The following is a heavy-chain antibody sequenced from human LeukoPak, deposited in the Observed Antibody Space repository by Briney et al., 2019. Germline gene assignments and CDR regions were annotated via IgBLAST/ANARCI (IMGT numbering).Heavy chain of an antibody. Sequence: SVKVSCKASGGASTEHAITWLRQAPGQGLEWMGRIIPILGKTYYAHNFRGRVTITADKSTSTVYMEVSSLRSEDTAMYYCARPSESGGSVFDPLRLDVWGQGTTVAVSS. J-gene: IGHJ6*02. D-gene: IGHD3-9*01. CDR3: ARPSESGGSVFDPLRLDV. CDR2: IIPILGKT. V-gene: IGHV1-69*04. CDR1: GGASTEHA.